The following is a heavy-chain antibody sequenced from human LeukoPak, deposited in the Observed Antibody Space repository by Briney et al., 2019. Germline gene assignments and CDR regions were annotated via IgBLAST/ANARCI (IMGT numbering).Heavy chain of an antibody. CDR3: AHRRDSSSWYGDFDY. Sequence: SGPTLVKPTQTLTLTCTFSGFSLSTSGVGVGWIRQPPAEALEWLALIYWDDDKRYSPSLKSRLTITKDTSKTQVVLTMTNMDPVDTATYYCAHRRDSSSWYGDFDYWGQGTLVTVSS. J-gene: IGHJ4*02. D-gene: IGHD6-13*01. CDR1: GFSLSTSGVG. CDR2: IYWDDDK. V-gene: IGHV2-5*02.